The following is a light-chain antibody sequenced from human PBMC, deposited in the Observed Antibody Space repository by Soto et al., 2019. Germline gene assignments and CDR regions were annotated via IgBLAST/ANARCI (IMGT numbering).Light chain of an antibody. Sequence: DIQMTQSPSSLSASVGDRVTISCRASETVNTFLNWYQQKPGNAPKLLIYAASSLHSGTPSRFTGSGYGTDFTLAITALHHEDFATYDGQHIFGTVPYNFGQGTKLE. V-gene: IGKV1-39*01. CDR3: QHIFGTVPYN. CDR2: AAS. J-gene: IGKJ2*01. CDR1: ETVNTF.